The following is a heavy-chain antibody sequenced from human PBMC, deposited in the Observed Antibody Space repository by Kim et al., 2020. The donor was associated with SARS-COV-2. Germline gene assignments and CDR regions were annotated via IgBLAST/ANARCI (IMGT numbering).Heavy chain of an antibody. CDR1: GFTFTSYV. J-gene: IGHJ1*01. CDR2: ISSLGDNT. D-gene: IGHD4-17*01. CDR3: ARRTVTLDAEYFHH. Sequence: GGSLRLSCEASGFTFTSYVMSWVRQAPGKGLEWVSSISSLGDNTYYTDSVKGRFTISRDNSKNTLLLHMNSLRADDTAVYYCARRTVTLDAEYFHHWGQGSLVTVSS. V-gene: IGHV3-23*01.